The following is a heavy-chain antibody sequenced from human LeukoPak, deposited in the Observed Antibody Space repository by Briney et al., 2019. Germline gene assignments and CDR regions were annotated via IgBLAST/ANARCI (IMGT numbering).Heavy chain of an antibody. Sequence: GGSLRLSCAASGFTVSSNYMSWVRQAPRKGLEWVSVIYSGGSTYYADSVKGRFTISRDNSKNTLYLQMNSLRAEDTAVYYCASGYSSSWFVYWGQGTLVTLSS. CDR3: ASGYSSSWFVY. CDR2: IYSGGST. D-gene: IGHD6-6*01. J-gene: IGHJ4*02. V-gene: IGHV3-66*02. CDR1: GFTVSSNY.